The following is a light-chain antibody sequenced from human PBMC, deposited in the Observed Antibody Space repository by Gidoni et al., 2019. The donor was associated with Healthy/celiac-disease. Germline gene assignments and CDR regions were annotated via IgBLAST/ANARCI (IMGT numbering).Light chain of an antibody. J-gene: IGLJ2*01. CDR3: QAWDSSTEV. CDR1: KLGDKY. Sequence: SYELTQPPSVSVSPGQPASLTCSGDKLGDKYTCWYQQKPGQSPVLVIYQDTKRPSGIPERFSGSNSGNTATLTISGTQAMDEADYYCQAWDSSTEVFGGGTKLTVL. V-gene: IGLV3-1*01. CDR2: QDT.